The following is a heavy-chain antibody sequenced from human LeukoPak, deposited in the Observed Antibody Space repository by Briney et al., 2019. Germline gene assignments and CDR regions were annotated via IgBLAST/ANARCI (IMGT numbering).Heavy chain of an antibody. Sequence: SQTLSLTCTVSGGSISSGGYYWSWIRQHPGKGLEWIGYIYYSGSTYYNPSLKSRVTISVDTSKNQFSLKLSSVTAADTAVYYCARDRVVMNPTIYYYYYGMDVWGQGTTVTVSS. CDR1: GGSISSGGYY. CDR2: IYYSGST. CDR3: ARDRVVMNPTIYYYYYGMDV. D-gene: IGHD3-3*01. J-gene: IGHJ6*02. V-gene: IGHV4-31*03.